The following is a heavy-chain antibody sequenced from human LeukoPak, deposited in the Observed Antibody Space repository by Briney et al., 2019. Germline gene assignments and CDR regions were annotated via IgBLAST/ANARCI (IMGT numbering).Heavy chain of an antibody. CDR1: GYTFTGYY. Sequence: ASVKVSCKASGYTFTGYYMHWVRQAPGQGLEWMGRINPNSGGTNYAQKFQGRVTMTRDTSISTAYMELRSLRSDDTAVYYCARDGSGTGTRRTYDYWGQGTLVTVSS. V-gene: IGHV1-2*06. CDR3: ARDGSGTGTRRTYDY. CDR2: INPNSGGT. J-gene: IGHJ4*02. D-gene: IGHD1-7*01.